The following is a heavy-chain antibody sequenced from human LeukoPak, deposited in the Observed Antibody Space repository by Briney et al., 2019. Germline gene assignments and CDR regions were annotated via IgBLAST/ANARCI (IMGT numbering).Heavy chain of an antibody. CDR1: GFTFSSNW. V-gene: IGHV3-74*01. Sequence: GGSLRLSCAASGFTFSSNWMHWVRQAPGKGLMWVSRINEDGSTTNYADSVKGRSTIFRDNAKNTLYLQMNSLRAEDTAVYYCARRYFDYWGQGTLVTVSS. J-gene: IGHJ4*02. CDR3: ARRYFDY. CDR2: INEDGSTT.